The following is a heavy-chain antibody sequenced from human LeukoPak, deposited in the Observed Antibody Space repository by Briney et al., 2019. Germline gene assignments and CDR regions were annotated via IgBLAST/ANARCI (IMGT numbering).Heavy chain of an antibody. CDR3: IRNVPDWNSAMDV. J-gene: IGHJ6*02. CDR1: GFTFGNYA. Sequence: GSLPLSCTASGFTFGNYALTWVRQAPGKGLEWLSFIRSKAYGGTTEYAASVKGRFSISRDDSQSIAYLQMNSLKTEDTAVYYCIRNVPDWNSAMDVWGHGTTVTVSS. V-gene: IGHV3-49*04. CDR2: IRSKAYGGTT. D-gene: IGHD3/OR15-3a*01.